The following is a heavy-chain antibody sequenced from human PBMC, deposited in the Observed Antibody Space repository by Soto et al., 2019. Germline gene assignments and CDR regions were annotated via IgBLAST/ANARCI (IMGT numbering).Heavy chain of an antibody. J-gene: IGHJ6*03. Sequence: QVQLVQSGAEVKKPGASVKVSCKASGYTFTSYDINWVRQATGQGLEWMGWMNPNSGNTGYAQKFQGRVTKTRDTSISTAYMELSSLRSEDTAVYYCARALRRFTIFDGNSNSSSIYYYYMDVWGKGTTVTVSS. CDR3: ARALRRFTIFDGNSNSSSIYYYYMDV. CDR2: MNPNSGNT. CDR1: GYTFTSYD. V-gene: IGHV1-8*01. D-gene: IGHD3-9*01.